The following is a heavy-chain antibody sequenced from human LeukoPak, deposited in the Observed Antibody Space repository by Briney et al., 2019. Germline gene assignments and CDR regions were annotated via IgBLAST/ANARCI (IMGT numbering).Heavy chain of an antibody. V-gene: IGHV4-39*01. J-gene: IGHJ5*02. CDR1: GGSISSSSYY. D-gene: IGHD3-10*01. Sequence: SETLSLTCTVSGGSISSSSYYWGWVRQPPGKGLEWIGTAYYSGSTYYNPSLKSRVTISVDTSKNQFSLKLSSVTAADTAVYYCARTNYYGSGSYYPDLWGQGTLATVSS. CDR3: ARTNYYGSGSYYPDL. CDR2: AYYSGST.